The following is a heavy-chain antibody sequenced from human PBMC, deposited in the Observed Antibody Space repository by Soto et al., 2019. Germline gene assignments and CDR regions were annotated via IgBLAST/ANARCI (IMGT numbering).Heavy chain of an antibody. CDR3: ARDWGRAVLMVYAYYFDY. J-gene: IGHJ4*02. Sequence: ASVKVSCKASGYTFTGYYMHWVRQAPGQGLEWMGWINPNSGGTNYAQKFQGRVTMTRDTSISTAYMELSRLRSDDTAVYYCARDWGRAVLMVYAYYFDYWGPGTLVTVSS. CDR1: GYTFTGYY. CDR2: INPNSGGT. V-gene: IGHV1-2*02. D-gene: IGHD2-8*01.